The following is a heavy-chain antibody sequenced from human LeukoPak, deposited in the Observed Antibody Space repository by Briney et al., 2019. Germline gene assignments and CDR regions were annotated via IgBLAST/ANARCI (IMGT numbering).Heavy chain of an antibody. Sequence: GGSLRLSCAASGFSFGNYWMSWVRQAPGKGLEWVANIKQEGSEKFYVDSVKGRFTISRDNAKNSLYLQVNSLRAEDTAIYYCARDGYDSSGYFFSEPPGRTPPYGMDVWGQGTTVTVSS. D-gene: IGHD3-22*01. V-gene: IGHV3-7*01. J-gene: IGHJ6*02. CDR2: IKQEGSEK. CDR1: GFSFGNYW. CDR3: ARDGYDSSGYFFSEPPGRTPPYGMDV.